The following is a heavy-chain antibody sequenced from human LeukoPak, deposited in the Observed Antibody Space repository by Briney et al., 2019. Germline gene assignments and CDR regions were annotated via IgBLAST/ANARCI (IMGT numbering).Heavy chain of an antibody. CDR3: GREGWIAAAADNWFDP. CDR1: GYTFTSYA. V-gene: IGHV7-4-1*02. J-gene: IGHJ5*02. Sequence: ASVSVSCTASGYTFTSYAMNWVRQAPEQGREWRVWINTNTANPTYTQGFTGRFVFSLDRSVSTAYLQISSLMAEDTAVYYCGREGWIAAAADNWFDPWGQGTLVTVSS. CDR2: INTNTANP. D-gene: IGHD6-13*01.